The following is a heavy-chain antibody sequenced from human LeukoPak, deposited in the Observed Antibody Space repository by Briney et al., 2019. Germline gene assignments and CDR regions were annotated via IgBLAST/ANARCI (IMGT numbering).Heavy chain of an antibody. Sequence: PSETLSLTCAVSGVSITDNWWSWVRQPPGKGLEWIGEINHSGSTNYNPSLKSRVTISVDTSKNQFSLKLSSVTATDTAVYYCARTHGGIQLWLRSDYWGQGTLVTVSS. J-gene: IGHJ4*02. D-gene: IGHD5-18*01. CDR2: INHSGST. CDR3: ARTHGGIQLWLRSDY. CDR1: GVSITDNW. V-gene: IGHV4-4*02.